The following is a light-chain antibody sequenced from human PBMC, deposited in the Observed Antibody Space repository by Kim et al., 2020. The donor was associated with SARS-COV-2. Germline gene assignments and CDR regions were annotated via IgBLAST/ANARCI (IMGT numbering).Light chain of an antibody. CDR1: QSVSSN. CDR3: QQYNNWPLYS. J-gene: IGKJ2*03. Sequence: EIVMTQSPATLYVSPGERATLSCRASQSVSSNLAWYQQKPGQAPRLLIYGASTSATGIPARFSGSGSGTEFTLTISSLQSEDFAVYYCQQYNNWPLYSFGQGTKLEI. V-gene: IGKV3-15*01. CDR2: GAS.